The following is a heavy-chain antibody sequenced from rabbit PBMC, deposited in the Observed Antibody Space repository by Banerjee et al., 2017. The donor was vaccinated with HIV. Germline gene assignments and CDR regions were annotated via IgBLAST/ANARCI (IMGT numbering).Heavy chain of an antibody. Sequence: QSLEESGGDLVKPGASLTLTCTASGFSFSSSYYMCWVRQAPGKGLELIACIYTKSGNTYYASWAKGRFTISKTSSTTVTLQMTSLTGADTATYFCARDGGWYLDYFNLWGQGTLVTVS. CDR3: ARDGGWYLDYFNL. J-gene: IGHJ4*01. V-gene: IGHV1S40*01. D-gene: IGHD7-1*01. CDR2: IYTKSGNT. CDR1: GFSFSSSYY.